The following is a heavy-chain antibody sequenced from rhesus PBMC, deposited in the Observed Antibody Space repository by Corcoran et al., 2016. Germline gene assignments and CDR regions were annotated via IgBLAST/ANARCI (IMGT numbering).Heavy chain of an antibody. Sequence: QVQLQESGPGLVKTLATLSLPCAVPCGSSSSSCGRGIRRPPGRGLEWIGEINGNCGSTKYNPSLKSRVTISKDASKNQFSLRLNSVTAADTAIYYCAREDGNTRFDYWGQGVLVTVSS. CDR1: CGSSSSSC. V-gene: IGHV4-80*01. CDR3: AREDGNTRFDY. D-gene: IGHD4-35*01. J-gene: IGHJ4*01. CDR2: INGNCGST.